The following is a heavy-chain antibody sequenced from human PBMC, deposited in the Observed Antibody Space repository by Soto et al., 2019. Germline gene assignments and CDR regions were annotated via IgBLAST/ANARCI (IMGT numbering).Heavy chain of an antibody. CDR3: ARNAGGATILYYFDY. J-gene: IGHJ4*02. D-gene: IGHD5-12*01. Sequence: QVQLVQSGAEVKKPGSSVKVSCKASGDTFSNHAINWVRQAPGQGLAWVGGIIPIFGTANYAQKFQGRVTITADESTSTAYMELSSLRSEDTAVYFCARNAGGATILYYFDYWGRGTLVTVSS. V-gene: IGHV1-69*01. CDR2: IIPIFGTA. CDR1: GDTFSNHA.